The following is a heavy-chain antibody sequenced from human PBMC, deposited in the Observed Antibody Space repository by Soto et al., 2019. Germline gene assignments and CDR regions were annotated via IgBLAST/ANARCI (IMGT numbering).Heavy chain of an antibody. CDR3: EQDKGGGKYYYYGMGV. J-gene: IGHJ6*02. CDR1: GFTFSSYG. D-gene: IGHD3-16*01. V-gene: IGHV3-30*18. CDR2: ISYDGSNK. Sequence: GGSLRLSCAASGFTFSSYGMHWVRQAPGKGREWVAVISYDGSNKYYADSVKGRFTISRDNSKNTLYLQMNSLRAEDTAVHYCEQDKGGGKYYYYGMGVWGQGTTVTVSS.